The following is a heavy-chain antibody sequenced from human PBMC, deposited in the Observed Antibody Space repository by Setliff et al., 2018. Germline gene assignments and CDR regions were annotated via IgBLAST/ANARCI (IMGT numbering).Heavy chain of an antibody. CDR2: IHTSGT. Sequence: PSETLSLTCSVSGGSISSYYWSWIRQPPGKGLEWIGNIHTSGTNYNPSLKSRVTISVDTSKNQISLSLSSVTAADTAVFYCARAPPNRYSGSYEYFYMDVWGKGTTVTVSS. CDR1: GGSISSYY. V-gene: IGHV4-4*08. J-gene: IGHJ6*03. D-gene: IGHD1-26*01. CDR3: ARAPPNRYSGSYEYFYMDV.